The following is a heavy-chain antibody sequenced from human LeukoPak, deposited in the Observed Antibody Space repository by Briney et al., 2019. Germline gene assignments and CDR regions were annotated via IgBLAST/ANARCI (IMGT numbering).Heavy chain of an antibody. CDR2: FDPEDGET. V-gene: IGHV1-24*01. CDR3: ATNTRPKINSGSYYFDY. CDR1: GYTLTELS. D-gene: IGHD1-26*01. J-gene: IGHJ4*02. Sequence: GASVKVSCKVSGYTLTELSMHWVRQAPGKGREGMGGFDPEDGETIYAQKFQGRVTMTEDTSTDTAYMELSSLRSEDTAVYYCATNTRPKINSGSYYFDYWGQGTLVTVSS.